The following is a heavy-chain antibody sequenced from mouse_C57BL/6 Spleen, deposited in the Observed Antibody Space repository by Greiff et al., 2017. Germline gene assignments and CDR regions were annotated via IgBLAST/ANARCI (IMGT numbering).Heavy chain of an antibody. Sequence: VQLKESGPELVKPGASVKISCKASGYSFTDYNMNWVKQSNGKSLEWIGVINPNYGTTSYNQKFKGKATFTVDKSSSTAYMQLNSLTSEDSAVYYCATGSNEFMDYWGQGTSVTVSS. V-gene: IGHV1-39*01. CDR3: ATGSNEFMDY. CDR2: INPNYGTT. J-gene: IGHJ4*01. CDR1: GYSFTDYN. D-gene: IGHD2-5*01.